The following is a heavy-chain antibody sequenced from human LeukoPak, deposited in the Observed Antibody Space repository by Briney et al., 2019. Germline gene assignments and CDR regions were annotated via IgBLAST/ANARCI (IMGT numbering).Heavy chain of an antibody. V-gene: IGHV4-59*08. D-gene: IGHD4-4*01. J-gene: IGHJ6*02. CDR2: IYYSGST. CDR3: ARHFDYSYYYGMDV. CDR1: GGSISSYY. Sequence: SETLSLTCTVSGGSISSYYWSWIRQPPGKGLEWIGYIYYSGSTNHNPSLKSRVTISVDTSKNQFSLKLSSVTAADTAVYYCARHFDYSYYYGMDVWGQGTTVTVSS.